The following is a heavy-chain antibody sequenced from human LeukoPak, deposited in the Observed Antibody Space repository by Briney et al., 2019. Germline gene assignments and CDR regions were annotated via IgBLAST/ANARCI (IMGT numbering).Heavy chain of an antibody. Sequence: GRSLRLSCAASGFTFDDYAMHWVRQAPGKGLEWVSGISWNSGSIGYADSVKGRFTISRDNAKNSLYLQMNSLRAEDTAVYYCARDRGDVDAFDIWGQGTMVTVSS. J-gene: IGHJ3*02. V-gene: IGHV3-9*01. CDR2: ISWNSGSI. D-gene: IGHD5-12*01. CDR3: ARDRGDVDAFDI. CDR1: GFTFDDYA.